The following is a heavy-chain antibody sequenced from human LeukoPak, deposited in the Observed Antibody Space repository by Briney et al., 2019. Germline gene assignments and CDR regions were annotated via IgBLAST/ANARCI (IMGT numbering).Heavy chain of an antibody. CDR1: GGSFSDYY. CDR3: AVHGSGSYYNEMGSNWFDP. D-gene: IGHD3-10*01. J-gene: IGHJ5*02. CDR2: INHSGST. V-gene: IGHV4-34*01. Sequence: PSETLSLTCAVYGGSFSDYYWSWLRQPPGKGLEWIGEINHSGSTNYNPSLKSRVTISVDTSKNQFSLKLSSVTAADTAVYYCAVHGSGSYYNEMGSNWFDPWGQGTLVTVSS.